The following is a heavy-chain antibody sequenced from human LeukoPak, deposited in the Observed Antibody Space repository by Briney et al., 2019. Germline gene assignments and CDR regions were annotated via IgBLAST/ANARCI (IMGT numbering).Heavy chain of an antibody. Sequence: GESLKISCAVSGFTFSQYYMGWVRQAPGKGLEWVAIIESDGSDRKYVDSVKGRFTISRDNAKNSLYLQMSSLTAEDTAIYFCTFLVREPQHWGRGTLVTVSS. D-gene: IGHD3-10*01. CDR2: IESDGSDR. J-gene: IGHJ1*01. V-gene: IGHV3-7*01. CDR1: GFTFSQYY. CDR3: TFLVREPQH.